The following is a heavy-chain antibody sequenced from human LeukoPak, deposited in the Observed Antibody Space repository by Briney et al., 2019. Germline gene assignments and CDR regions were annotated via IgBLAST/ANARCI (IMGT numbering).Heavy chain of an antibody. CDR3: ARGDTYSSSWYGFHY. Sequence: SETLSLTCAVYGGSFSGYYWSWIRQPPGKGLEWIGEINHSGSINYNPSLKSRVTISVDTSKNQFSLKLSSVTAADTAVYYCARGDTYSSSWYGFHYWGQGTLVTVST. V-gene: IGHV4-34*01. CDR1: GGSFSGYY. J-gene: IGHJ4*02. D-gene: IGHD6-13*01. CDR2: INHSGSI.